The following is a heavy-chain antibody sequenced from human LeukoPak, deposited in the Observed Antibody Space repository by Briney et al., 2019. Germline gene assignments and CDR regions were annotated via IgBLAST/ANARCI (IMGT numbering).Heavy chain of an antibody. CDR1: GGTFSSYA. Sequence: GASVKVSCKASGGTFSSYAISWVRQAPGQGLEWMGGIIPIFGTANYAQTFQGRVTITADESTSAAYMELSSLRSEDTAVYYCARKGDLTGYYSGFDPWGQGTLVTVSS. J-gene: IGHJ5*02. CDR2: IIPIFGTA. CDR3: ARKGDLTGYYSGFDP. D-gene: IGHD3-9*01. V-gene: IGHV1-69*13.